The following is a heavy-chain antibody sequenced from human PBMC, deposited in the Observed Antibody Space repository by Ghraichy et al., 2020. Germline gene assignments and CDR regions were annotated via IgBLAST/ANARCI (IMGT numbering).Heavy chain of an antibody. J-gene: IGHJ4*02. V-gene: IGHV4-59*08. CDR2: IYYSGST. Sequence: SQTLSLTCTVSGGSISSYYWSWIRQPPGKGLEWIGYIYYSGSTNYNPSLKSRVTMSVDTSKNQFSLKLSSVSAADTAVYYCARGWGSYELWPYFDYWGQGTLVTVSS. CDR1: GGSISSYY. D-gene: IGHD1-26*01. CDR3: ARGWGSYELWPYFDY.